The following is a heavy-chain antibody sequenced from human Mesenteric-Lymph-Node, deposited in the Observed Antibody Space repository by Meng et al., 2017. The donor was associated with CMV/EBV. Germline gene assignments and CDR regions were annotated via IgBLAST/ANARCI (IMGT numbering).Heavy chain of an antibody. CDR1: GFTFSDYY. V-gene: IGHV3-11*01. J-gene: IGHJ4*02. D-gene: IGHD3-22*01. CDR3: ARVTSGYSFDY. Sequence: LSLTCAASGFTFSDYYMSWIRQAPGKGLEWVSYISGSGSTIYYADSVKGRFTISRDSAKNSLYLQMNSLRAEDTAVYYCARVTSGYSFDYWGQGTLVTVSS. CDR2: ISGSGSTI.